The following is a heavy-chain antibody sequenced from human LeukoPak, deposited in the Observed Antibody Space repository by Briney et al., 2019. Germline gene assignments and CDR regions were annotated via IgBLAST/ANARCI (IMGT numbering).Heavy chain of an antibody. Sequence: PGGSLRLSCAVSGIMFNRFGMHWVRQAPGKGLEWVAFIRFDASNEYYADSVKGRFTVSRDNSRNTLYLQMNSLRTEDTAVYYCAKDKANWNYVSDAFDIWGQGTLVTVSS. V-gene: IGHV3-30*02. J-gene: IGHJ3*02. CDR3: AKDKANWNYVSDAFDI. CDR2: IRFDASNE. CDR1: GIMFNRFG. D-gene: IGHD1-7*01.